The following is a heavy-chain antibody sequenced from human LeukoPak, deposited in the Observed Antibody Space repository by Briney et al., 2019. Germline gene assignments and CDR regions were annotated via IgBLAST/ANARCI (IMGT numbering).Heavy chain of an antibody. Sequence: GESLKISCKGSGYSFTSYWIGWVRQMPGKALEWMGIIYPGDSDTRYSPSFQGQVTISADKSISTAYLQWSSLKASDTAMYYCARHSYDSSGYFPYYYYMDVWGKGTTVTVSS. CDR2: IYPGDSDT. V-gene: IGHV5-51*01. D-gene: IGHD3-22*01. CDR3: ARHSYDSSGYFPYYYYMDV. CDR1: GYSFTSYW. J-gene: IGHJ6*03.